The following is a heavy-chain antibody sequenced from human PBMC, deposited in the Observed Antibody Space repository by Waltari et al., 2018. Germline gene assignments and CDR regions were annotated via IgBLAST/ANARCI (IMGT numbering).Heavy chain of an antibody. V-gene: IGHV3-21*01. CDR1: GFTFRIYN. J-gene: IGHJ4*02. Sequence: EVQLVESGGGLVKPGGSLSLSCAALGFTFRIYNMNWVRQAPGKGLEWVSSISASSTYIYYADSMKGRFTISRDNAKNSLYLQMNSLRAEDTAVYYCASGYSSSSLDYWGQGTLVTVSS. D-gene: IGHD6-6*01. CDR2: ISASSTYI. CDR3: ASGYSSSSLDY.